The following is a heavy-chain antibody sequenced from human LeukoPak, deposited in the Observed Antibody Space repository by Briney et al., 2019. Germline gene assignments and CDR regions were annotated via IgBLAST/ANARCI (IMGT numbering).Heavy chain of an antibody. V-gene: IGHV1-2*02. CDR2: INPNSGGT. J-gene: IGHJ4*02. CDR3: ATSRDGYKFGKWTLIDY. D-gene: IGHD5-24*01. Sequence: GASVKVSCKASGYTFTGYYMHWVRQAPGQGLEWMGWINPNSGGTNYAQKFQGRVTITTDESTSTAYMELSSLRSEDTAVYYCATSRDGYKFGKWTLIDYWGQGTLVTVSS. CDR1: GYTFTGYY.